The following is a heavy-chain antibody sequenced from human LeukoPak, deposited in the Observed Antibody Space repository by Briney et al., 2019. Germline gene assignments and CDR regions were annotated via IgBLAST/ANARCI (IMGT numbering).Heavy chain of an antibody. V-gene: IGHV4-34*01. Sequence: SETLSLTCAVYGGSFSGYYWSWIRQPPGKGLEWIGEINHSGSTNYNPSLKSRVTISVDTSKNQFSLKLSSVTAADTAVYYCARDLGGGGSSWSDYWGQGTLVTVSS. J-gene: IGHJ4*02. D-gene: IGHD6-13*01. CDR2: INHSGST. CDR1: GGSFSGYY. CDR3: ARDLGGGGSSWSDY.